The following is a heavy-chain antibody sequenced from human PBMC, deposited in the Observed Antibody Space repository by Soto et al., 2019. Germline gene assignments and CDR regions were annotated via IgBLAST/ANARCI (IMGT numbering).Heavy chain of an antibody. Sequence: PSETLSLTCTASGDSISAYSWSWVRQPPGKGLEWIGNIHYNVNTKYSPSLKSRVTMSVDTSKNHCSLRLISVTAADTAIYFCAREGNLGRWLQPLDFWGQGTLVTVSS. CDR1: GDSISAYS. V-gene: IGHV4-59*01. J-gene: IGHJ4*02. CDR3: AREGNLGRWLQPLDF. D-gene: IGHD5-12*01. CDR2: IHYNVNT.